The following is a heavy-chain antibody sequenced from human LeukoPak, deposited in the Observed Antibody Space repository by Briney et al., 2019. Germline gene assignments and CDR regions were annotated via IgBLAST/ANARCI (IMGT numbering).Heavy chain of an antibody. J-gene: IGHJ4*02. CDR2: IYYSGST. CDR3: ASSIVYYGSGASYYFDY. Sequence: SETLSLTCTVSGGSISSYYWSWIRQPPGKGLEWIGYIYYSGSTNYNPSLKSRVTISVDTSKNQFSLKLSSVTAADTAVYYCASSIVYYGSGASYYFDYWGQGTLVTVSS. CDR1: GGSISSYY. V-gene: IGHV4-59*01. D-gene: IGHD3-10*01.